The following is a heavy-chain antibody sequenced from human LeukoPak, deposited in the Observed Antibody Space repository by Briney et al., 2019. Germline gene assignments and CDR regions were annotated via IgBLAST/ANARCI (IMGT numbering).Heavy chain of an antibody. Sequence: TGGSLRLSCAASGFTFSSYGMSWVRQAPGKGLEWVANIKQDGSEKYYVDSVKGRFTISRDNAKNSLYLQMNSLRAEDTAVYYCARDRKAATPHWGQGTLVTVSS. J-gene: IGHJ4*02. CDR1: GFTFSSYG. D-gene: IGHD2-15*01. CDR3: ARDRKAATPH. V-gene: IGHV3-7*01. CDR2: IKQDGSEK.